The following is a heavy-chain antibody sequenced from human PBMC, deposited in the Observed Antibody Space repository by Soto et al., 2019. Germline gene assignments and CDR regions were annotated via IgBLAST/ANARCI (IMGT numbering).Heavy chain of an antibody. J-gene: IGHJ6*02. CDR3: ARGNTSIQGDLSHYNGLDV. D-gene: IGHD3-10*01. CDR1: GFTLKSYE. Sequence: DEQLVESGGGLVQSGGSLRLSCEASGFTLKSYEVNWVRQAPGKGLEWISYITSSTRTTYYADSVKGRFTISRYNARKSVYLQMNSLRVEDTAIYYCARGNTSIQGDLSHYNGLDVWGQGTTVTVSS. CDR2: ITSSTRTT. V-gene: IGHV3-48*03.